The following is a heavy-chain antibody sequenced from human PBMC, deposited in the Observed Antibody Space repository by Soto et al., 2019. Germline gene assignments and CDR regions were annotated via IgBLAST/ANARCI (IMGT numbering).Heavy chain of an antibody. J-gene: IGHJ6*02. CDR1: GGSMSSGDYY. V-gene: IGHV4-30-4*01. D-gene: IGHD3-22*01. CDR3: ASDSSGLGEDGMDV. Sequence: PSETLSLTCTVSGGSMSSGDYYWSWIRQPPGKGLEWIGYIYYSGSTYYNPSLKSRVTISVDTSKNQFSLKLSSVTAADTAVYYCASDSSGLGEDGMDVWGQGTTVTVSS. CDR2: IYYSGST.